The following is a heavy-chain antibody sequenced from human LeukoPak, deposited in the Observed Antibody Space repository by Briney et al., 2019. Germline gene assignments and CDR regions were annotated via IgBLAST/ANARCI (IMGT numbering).Heavy chain of an antibody. CDR1: GFTFSSYA. CDR2: IPYDGSNK. Sequence: GGSLRLSCAASGFTFSSYAMHWVRQAPGKGLEWVALIPYDGSNKYYADSVKGRFTVSRDNSKNTLYLQMNSLRAEDTAIYYCAKKYSTGLDPWGQGTLVTVSS. J-gene: IGHJ5*02. V-gene: IGHV3-30*04. D-gene: IGHD1-26*01. CDR3: AKKYSTGLDP.